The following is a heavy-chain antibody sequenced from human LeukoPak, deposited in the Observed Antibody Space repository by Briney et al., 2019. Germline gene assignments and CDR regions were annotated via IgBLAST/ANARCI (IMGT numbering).Heavy chain of an antibody. CDR2: IYYSGST. CDR3: ARITNAGWFDP. CDR1: GGSISSYY. Sequence: SETLSLTCTVSGGSISSYYWSWIRQPPGKGLEWIGYIYYSGSTNYNPSLKSRVTIPVDTSKNQFSLKLSSVTAADTAVYYCARITNAGWFDPWGQGTLVTVSS. D-gene: IGHD2-8*01. J-gene: IGHJ5*02. V-gene: IGHV4-59*01.